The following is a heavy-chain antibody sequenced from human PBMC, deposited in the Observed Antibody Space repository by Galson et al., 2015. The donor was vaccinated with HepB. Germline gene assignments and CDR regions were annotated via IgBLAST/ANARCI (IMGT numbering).Heavy chain of an antibody. J-gene: IGHJ3*02. CDR1: GFTFSNYS. CDR2: ISSSSSTI. CDR3: ARLRDYDAFDI. D-gene: IGHD4-17*01. Sequence: SLRLSCAASGFTFSNYSMNWVRQAPGKGLEWVSYISSSSSTIYYADSVKGRFTISRDNAKNSLYLQMNSLRAEDTAVYYCARLRDYDAFDIWGQGTMVTVSS. V-gene: IGHV3-48*01.